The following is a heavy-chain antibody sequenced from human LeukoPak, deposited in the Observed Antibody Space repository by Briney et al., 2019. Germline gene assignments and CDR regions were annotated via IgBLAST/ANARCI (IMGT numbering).Heavy chain of an antibody. D-gene: IGHD5-12*01. CDR1: GFSISNSA. CDR3: AKGAYDYIEMGYFDY. J-gene: IGHJ4*02. V-gene: IGHV3-23*01. Sequence: SGGSLRLSCAASGFSISNSAMSWVRQAPGKGLEWVSLIIASSGSTFYADSVKGRFTISRDNSKNTLFLQMNSLRAEDTAVYYCAKGAYDYIEMGYFDYWGQETLVTVSS. CDR2: IIASSGST.